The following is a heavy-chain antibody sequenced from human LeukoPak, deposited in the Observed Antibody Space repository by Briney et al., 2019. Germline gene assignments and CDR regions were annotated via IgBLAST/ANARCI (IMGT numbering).Heavy chain of an antibody. CDR2: ISSSSSYI. Sequence: PGGSLRLSCAASGFTFNNYGMSWVRQAPGKGLEWVSSISSSSSYIFNADSVKGRFTISRDNAKNSLYLQMNSLRAEDTAVYYCARDLVGYYDSSGYYLSAFDIWGQGTMVTVSS. J-gene: IGHJ3*02. CDR1: GFTFNNYG. D-gene: IGHD3-22*01. CDR3: ARDLVGYYDSSGYYLSAFDI. V-gene: IGHV3-21*01.